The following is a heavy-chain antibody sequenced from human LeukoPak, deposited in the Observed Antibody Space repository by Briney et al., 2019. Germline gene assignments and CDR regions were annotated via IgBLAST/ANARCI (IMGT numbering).Heavy chain of an antibody. Sequence: PGGSLRLSCAASGFTFSTYSMNWVRQAPGKGLEWVSSISSSSSYIYYAGSVKGRFTISRDNAENSLYLQMNSLRAEDTAVYFCARVMIVSGSKGNSYESSGFYSWFDPWGQGTLATVSS. D-gene: IGHD3-22*01. CDR2: ISSSSSYI. CDR3: ARVMIVSGSKGNSYESSGFYSWFDP. CDR1: GFTFSTYS. V-gene: IGHV3-21*01. J-gene: IGHJ5*02.